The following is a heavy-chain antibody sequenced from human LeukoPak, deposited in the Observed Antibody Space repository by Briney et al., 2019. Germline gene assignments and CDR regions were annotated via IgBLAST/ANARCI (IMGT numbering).Heavy chain of an antibody. V-gene: IGHV1-18*01. Sequence: ASVKVSCKASGYTLTSYGFSWVRQAPGQGLEWMGGISGYNGNTNYAQNLQGRVTMNIDTSTSTAYMELRSLRSDDTAVYYCARDPAFRGAQMEYWGQGTLVTVSS. D-gene: IGHD3-10*01. J-gene: IGHJ4*02. CDR2: ISGYNGNT. CDR1: GYTLTSYG. CDR3: ARDPAFRGAQMEY.